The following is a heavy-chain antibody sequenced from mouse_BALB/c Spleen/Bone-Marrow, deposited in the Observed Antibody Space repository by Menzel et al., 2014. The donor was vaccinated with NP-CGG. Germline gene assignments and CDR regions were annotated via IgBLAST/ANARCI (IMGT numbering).Heavy chain of an antibody. J-gene: IGHJ2*01. D-gene: IGHD4-1*01. CDR1: GYTFTNYW. Sequence: VKLVESGAGLVRPGASVKISCKASGYTFTNYWLGWVKQRPGHGLEWIGDIYPGGGYTNYNEKFKGKATLTADTSSSTAYMQLSSLTSEDSAVYFCARRGTGVDYWGQGTTLTVSS. CDR2: IYPGGGYT. V-gene: IGHV1-63*02. CDR3: ARRGTGVDY.